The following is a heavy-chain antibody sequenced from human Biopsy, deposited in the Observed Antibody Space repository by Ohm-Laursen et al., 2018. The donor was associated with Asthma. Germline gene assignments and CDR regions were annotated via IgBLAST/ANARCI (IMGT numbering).Heavy chain of an antibody. J-gene: IGHJ4*02. D-gene: IGHD3-3*01. V-gene: IGHV3-30*03. CDR2: ISYDGSNK. Sequence: SLRLSCAASGFTFSSYGMHWVRQAPGKGLEWVAVISYDGSNKYYADSVKGRFTISRDNSKNTLYLQMNSLRAEDTAVYYCASQSSGPDFWSGYYYFDYWGQGTLVTASS. CDR1: GFTFSSYG. CDR3: ASQSSGPDFWSGYYYFDY.